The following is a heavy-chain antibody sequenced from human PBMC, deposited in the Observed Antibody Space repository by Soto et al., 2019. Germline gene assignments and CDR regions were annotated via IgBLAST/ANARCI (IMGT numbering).Heavy chain of an antibody. CDR2: IYPGDSDT. Sequence: PGESLKISCKGSEYNFATYWIGWVRQMPGKGLEWMGIIYPGDSDTRYSPSFQGQVTISADKAISTAYLQWSSLKASDTAMYYCARRVEKASSSYLDYYYGMDVWGQGTTVTVSS. CDR1: EYNFATYW. J-gene: IGHJ6*02. D-gene: IGHD3-10*01. V-gene: IGHV5-51*01. CDR3: ARRVEKASSSYLDYYYGMDV.